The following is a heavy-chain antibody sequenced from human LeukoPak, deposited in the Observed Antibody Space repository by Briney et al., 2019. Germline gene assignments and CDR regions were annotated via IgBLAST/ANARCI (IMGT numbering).Heavy chain of an antibody. D-gene: IGHD2-15*01. V-gene: IGHV3-21*01. Sequence: GGSLRLSCAASGFTFSSYSMNWVRQAPGKGLEWVSSISSSSSYIYYADSVKGRFTISRDNAKNSLYLQMNSLRAEDTAVYYCAGQDIVVVVAATYYYYGTDVWGKGTTVTVSS. CDR3: AGQDIVVVVAATYYYYGTDV. CDR2: ISSSSSYI. CDR1: GFTFSSYS. J-gene: IGHJ6*04.